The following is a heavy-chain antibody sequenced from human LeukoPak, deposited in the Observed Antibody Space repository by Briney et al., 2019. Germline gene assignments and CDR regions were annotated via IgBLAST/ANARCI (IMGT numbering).Heavy chain of an antibody. J-gene: IGHJ4*02. CDR3: ARISRYGLDY. CDR1: GFTFSNYD. V-gene: IGHV3-7*04. CDR2: IKSDGSEK. D-gene: IGHD3-16*01. Sequence: GGSLTLSCAASGFTFSNYDMNWVRQAPGKGLEWVANIKSDGSEKYYVDSVKGRFTISRDNAKNSLYLQMNSLRPEDTAVYYCARISRYGLDYWGQGTLVTVSS.